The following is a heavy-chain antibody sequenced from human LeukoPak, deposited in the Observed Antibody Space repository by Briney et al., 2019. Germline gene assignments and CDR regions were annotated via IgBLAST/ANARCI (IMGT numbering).Heavy chain of an antibody. D-gene: IGHD3-10*01. Sequence: TGGSLRLSCAASGFTFSNYNMNWVRQPPGKGLQWVSCISSSSNIIYYADSVKGRFTISRDNAKNSLFLQMNSLRAEDTAVYYCARDFAREFTIDYWGQGTLVTVSS. CDR2: ISSSSNII. CDR3: ARDFAREFTIDY. CDR1: GFTFSNYN. V-gene: IGHV3-48*01. J-gene: IGHJ4*02.